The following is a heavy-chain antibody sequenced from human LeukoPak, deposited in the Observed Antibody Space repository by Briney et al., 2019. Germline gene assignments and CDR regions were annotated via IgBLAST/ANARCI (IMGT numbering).Heavy chain of an antibody. V-gene: IGHV7-4-1*02. CDR2: INTNTGNP. J-gene: IGHJ4*02. CDR3: AISPLYYDILTGYYRASPLDY. CDR1: GYTFTSYA. Sequence: ASVKVSCKASGYTFTSYAMNWVRQAPGQGLEWMGWINTNTGNPTYAQGFTGRFVFSLDTSVSTAYLQISSLKAEDTAVYYCAISPLYYDILTGYYRASPLDYWGQGTLVTVSS. D-gene: IGHD3-9*01.